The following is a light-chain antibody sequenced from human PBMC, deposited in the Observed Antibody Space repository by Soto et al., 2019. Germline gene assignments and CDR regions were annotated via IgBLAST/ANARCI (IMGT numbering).Light chain of an antibody. CDR3: LQDYVYPWT. J-gene: IGKJ1*01. Sequence: AIQVTQSPSSLSVSVGERVTISCRASQGIGNDLGWYQQKPGKAPKLLIYEASTLQTGVASRFSGSGSGTDFTLTISSLQPEDFATYYCLQDYVYPWTFGQGTKVEVK. CDR2: EAS. CDR1: QGIGND. V-gene: IGKV1-6*01.